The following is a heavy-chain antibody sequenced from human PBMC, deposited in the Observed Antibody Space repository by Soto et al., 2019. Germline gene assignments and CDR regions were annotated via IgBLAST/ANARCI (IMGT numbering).Heavy chain of an antibody. CDR1: GYTFTSYD. D-gene: IGHD2-15*01. CDR2: MNPNSGNT. Sequence: QVQLVQSGAEVKKPGASVKVSCQASGYTFTSYDINWVRQATGQGLEWMGWMNPNSGNTGYAQKFQGRVTMTRNTSISTAYMELSSLRSEDTAVYYCARALAYCSGGSCYDDAFDIWGQGTMVTVSS. CDR3: ARALAYCSGGSCYDDAFDI. V-gene: IGHV1-8*01. J-gene: IGHJ3*02.